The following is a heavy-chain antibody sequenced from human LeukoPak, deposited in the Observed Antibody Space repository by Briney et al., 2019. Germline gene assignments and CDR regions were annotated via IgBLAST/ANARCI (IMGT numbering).Heavy chain of an antibody. D-gene: IGHD2-15*01. CDR1: GYSFTSYW. CDR3: ARRWCSGGSCYSRYFDL. V-gene: IGHV5-51*01. Sequence: GESLKISCKGSGYSFTSYWIGWVRQMPGKGLEWMGIIYPGDSDTRYSPSFQGQVTISADKSISTAYLQWSSLKASDTAMYYCARRWCSGGSCYSRYFDLWGRGTLVTVSS. CDR2: IYPGDSDT. J-gene: IGHJ2*01.